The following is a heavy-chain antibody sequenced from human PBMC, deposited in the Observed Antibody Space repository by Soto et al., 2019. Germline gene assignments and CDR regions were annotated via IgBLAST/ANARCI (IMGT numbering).Heavy chain of an antibody. J-gene: IGHJ4*02. D-gene: IGHD3-9*01. CDR2: INHSGST. CDR3: AHLWDVLRYFDWLPEFDY. V-gene: IGHV4-34*01. Sequence: SETLSLTCAVYGGSFSGYYWSWIRQPPGKGLEWIGEINHSGSTNYNPSLKSRVTISVDTSKNQFSLKLSSVTAADTAVYYCAHLWDVLRYFDWLPEFDYWGQGTLVTVSS. CDR1: GGSFSGYY.